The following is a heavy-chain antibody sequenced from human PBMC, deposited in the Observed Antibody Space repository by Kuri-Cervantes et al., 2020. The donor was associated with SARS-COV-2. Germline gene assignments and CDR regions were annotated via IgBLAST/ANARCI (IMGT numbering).Heavy chain of an antibody. D-gene: IGHD3-16*02. Sequence: GGSLRLSCAASGFLFSSYEMSWVRQAPGKGLEWVAVISYDGSNKNYADSVKGRFTISGDNSENTLCLQVNSLRAEDTAVYYCARGAGWGWYLGQFDYWGQGTLVTVSS. CDR1: GFLFSSYE. CDR3: ARGAGWGWYLGQFDY. V-gene: IGHV3-30-3*01. J-gene: IGHJ4*02. CDR2: ISYDGSNK.